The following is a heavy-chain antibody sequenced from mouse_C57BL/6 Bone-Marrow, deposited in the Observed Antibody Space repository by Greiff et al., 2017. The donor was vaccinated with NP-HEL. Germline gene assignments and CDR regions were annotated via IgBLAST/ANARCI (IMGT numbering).Heavy chain of an antibody. CDR3: ARQLRLRCLDY. CDR1: GYTFTSYW. J-gene: IGHJ2*01. D-gene: IGHD3-2*02. Sequence: QVQLQQPGAELVKPGASVKLSCKASGYTFTSYWMHWVKQRPGQGLEWIGMIHPNSGSTNYNEKFKSKATLTVDKSSSTAYMQLSSLTSEDSAVYYCARQLRLRCLDYWGQGTTRTVSS. CDR2: IHPNSGST. V-gene: IGHV1-64*01.